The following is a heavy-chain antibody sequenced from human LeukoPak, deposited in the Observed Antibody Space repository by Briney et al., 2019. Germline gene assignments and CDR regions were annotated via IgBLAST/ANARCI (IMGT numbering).Heavy chain of an antibody. CDR2: ISSSSTYI. Sequence: GGSLRLSCAASGFTFSSYSMNWVRQAPGKGLEWVSSISSSSTYIYYADSVKGRFTISRDNAKNSLYLQMNSLRVEDTAVYYCARDLFTRVDDSGDYWGQGTLVTVSS. CDR3: ARDLFTRVDDSGDY. J-gene: IGHJ4*02. V-gene: IGHV3-21*01. CDR1: GFTFSSYS. D-gene: IGHD3-10*01.